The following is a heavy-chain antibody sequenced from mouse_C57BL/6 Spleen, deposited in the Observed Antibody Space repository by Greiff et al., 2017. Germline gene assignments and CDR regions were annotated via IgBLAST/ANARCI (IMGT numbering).Heavy chain of an antibody. V-gene: IGHV5-4*01. J-gene: IGHJ2*01. CDR2: ISDGGSYT. CDR1: GFTFSSYA. D-gene: IGHD1-1*01. Sequence: EVKVEESGGGLVKPGGSLKLSCAASGFTFSSYAMSWVRQTPEKRLEWVATISDGGSYTYYPDNVKGRFTISRDSAKNNLYLQMSHLKSEDTAMYYCARDSNYFDYWGQGTTLTVSS. CDR3: ARDSNYFDY.